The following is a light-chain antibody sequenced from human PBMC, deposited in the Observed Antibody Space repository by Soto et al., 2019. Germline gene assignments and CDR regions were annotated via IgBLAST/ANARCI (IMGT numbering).Light chain of an antibody. Sequence: EIVMTQSPATLSVSPGERATLSCRASQSVSSNLAWYQQKPGQAPRLLIYGASTRATGIPARFSGSGSGTEFTLTISSLQSEDFAVFYCQEYNKWHTLWTFGQVTIVDIK. V-gene: IGKV3-15*01. CDR1: QSVSSN. CDR2: GAS. J-gene: IGKJ1*01. CDR3: QEYNKWHTLWT.